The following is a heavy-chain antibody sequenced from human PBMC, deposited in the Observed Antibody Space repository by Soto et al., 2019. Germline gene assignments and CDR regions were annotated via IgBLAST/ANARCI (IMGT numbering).Heavy chain of an antibody. Sequence: QVPLVQSGAEVKKPGSSVKVSCKASGGTFSSYAISWVRQAPGQGLEWMGGIIPIFGTANYAQKFQGRVTITADESTSTAYMELSSLRSEDTAVYYCARDLTVVRGRGYYYYGMDVWGQGTTVTVSS. CDR1: GGTFSSYA. V-gene: IGHV1-69*01. CDR2: IIPIFGTA. CDR3: ARDLTVVRGRGYYYYGMDV. J-gene: IGHJ6*02. D-gene: IGHD3-10*01.